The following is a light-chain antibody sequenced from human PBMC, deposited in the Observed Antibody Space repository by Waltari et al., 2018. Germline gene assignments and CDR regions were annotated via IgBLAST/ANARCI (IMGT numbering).Light chain of an antibody. CDR1: SSNIGSNT. V-gene: IGLV1-44*01. CDR3: AAWDDSLNGLYV. CDR2: TNN. J-gene: IGLJ1*01. Sequence: QSVLTQPPSASGTPGQRVTISCSGSSSNIGSNTVNWYQQLPGTAPKLLIYTNNHRPAGVPDRISGSKSGPSAALAISGLQSEDEADYYCAAWDDSLNGLYVFGTGTKVTVL.